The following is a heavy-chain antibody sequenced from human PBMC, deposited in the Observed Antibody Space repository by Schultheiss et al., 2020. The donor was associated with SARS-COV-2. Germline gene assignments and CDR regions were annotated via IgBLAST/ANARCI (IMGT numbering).Heavy chain of an antibody. CDR2: IKQDGSEK. D-gene: IGHD4-17*01. J-gene: IGHJ4*02. CDR1: GFTFSSYW. CDR3: ARGDGDYVWEVDY. V-gene: IGHV3-7*01. Sequence: GGSLRLSCAASGFTFSSYWMSWVRQAPGKGLEWVANIKQDGSEKYYVDSVKGRFTISRDNAKNSLYLQMNSLRAEDTAVYYCARGDGDYVWEVDYWGQGTLVTVSS.